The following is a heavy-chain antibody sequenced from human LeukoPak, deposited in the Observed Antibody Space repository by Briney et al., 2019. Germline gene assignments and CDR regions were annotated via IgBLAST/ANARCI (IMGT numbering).Heavy chain of an antibody. Sequence: PGGSLRLSCAASGFTFSSFAMSWVRQAPGKGLEWVSGMSDSGVSSYYADSVKGRFTISRDNSKNTLYLQMNSLRAEDTAVYYCARGKLWFGEFSDDYWGQGTLVTVSS. CDR1: GFTFSSFA. CDR3: ARGKLWFGEFSDDY. CDR2: MSDSGVSS. J-gene: IGHJ4*02. D-gene: IGHD3-10*01. V-gene: IGHV3-23*01.